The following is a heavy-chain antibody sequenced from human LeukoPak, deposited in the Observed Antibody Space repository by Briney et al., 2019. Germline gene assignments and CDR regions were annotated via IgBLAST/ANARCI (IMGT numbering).Heavy chain of an antibody. J-gene: IGHJ4*02. CDR3: ARDQAVAARRGYFDY. CDR2: INPSGGST. D-gene: IGHD6-6*01. Sequence: ASVKVSCKASGYTFTSYYMHWVRQAPGQGLEWMGLINPSGGSTSYAQKFQGRVTMTRDTSTSTVYMDLSSLRSEDTAVYYCARDQAVAARRGYFDYWGQGTLVTVSS. V-gene: IGHV1-46*01. CDR1: GYTFTSYY.